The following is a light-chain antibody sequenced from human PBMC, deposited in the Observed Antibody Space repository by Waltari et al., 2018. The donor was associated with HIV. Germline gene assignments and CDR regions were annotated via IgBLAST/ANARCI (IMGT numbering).Light chain of an antibody. CDR1: SSDVGGYNY. V-gene: IGLV2-14*01. J-gene: IGLJ3*02. CDR3: SSYTSTSTV. Sequence: QSALTQPASVSGSPGQSITISRPGTSSDVGGYNYVSWYQQHPGKAPNLMIYEVSYRPSGVSNRFSGSKSGNTASLTISGLQAEDEADYYCSSYTSTSTVFGGGTKLTVL. CDR2: EVS.